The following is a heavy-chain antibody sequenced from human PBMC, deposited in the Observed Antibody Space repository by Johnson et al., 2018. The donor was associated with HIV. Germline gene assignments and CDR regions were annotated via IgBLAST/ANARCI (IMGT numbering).Heavy chain of an antibody. D-gene: IGHD2-15*01. CDR3: ARVVEVVVSGATGGDAFDI. J-gene: IGHJ3*02. CDR1: GFTFSSYG. Sequence: QVQVVESGGGLVQPGGSLRLSCAASGFTFSSYGMHWVRQAPGKGLEWVAFIRYDGSNKYYADSVKGRFTISRDNAKNSLYLQMNSLSAEDTALYYCARVVEVVVSGATGGDAFDIWGQGTMVTVSS. V-gene: IGHV3-30*02. CDR2: IRYDGSNK.